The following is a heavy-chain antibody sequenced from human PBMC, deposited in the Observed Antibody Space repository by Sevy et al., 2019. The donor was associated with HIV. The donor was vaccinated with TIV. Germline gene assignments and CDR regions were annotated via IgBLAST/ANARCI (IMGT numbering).Heavy chain of an antibody. D-gene: IGHD2-15*01. CDR3: AGYCSGGSCYQGI. CDR2: INSDGSST. CDR1: GFTLSSYW. Sequence: GGSLRLSCAASGFTLSSYWMHWVRQAPGKGLVWVSRINSDGSSTSYADSVKGRFTISRDNAKNTLYLQMNSLRAEDTAVYYCAGYCSGGSCYQGIWGQGAMVTVSS. V-gene: IGHV3-74*01. J-gene: IGHJ3*02.